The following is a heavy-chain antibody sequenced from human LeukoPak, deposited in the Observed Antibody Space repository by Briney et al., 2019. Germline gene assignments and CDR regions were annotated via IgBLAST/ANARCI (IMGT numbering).Heavy chain of an antibody. J-gene: IGHJ3*02. V-gene: IGHV3-23*01. Sequence: GGSLRLSCAASGFTFSSYAMSWVRQAPGKGLEWVSAISGSGGSTYYADSVKGRFTISRDNSKNTLYLQMNSLRAEDTAVYYCAKWGYCSSTSCFFEGFGVHAAFDIWGQGTMVTVSS. CDR2: ISGSGGST. D-gene: IGHD2-2*01. CDR3: AKWGYCSSTSCFFEGFGVHAAFDI. CDR1: GFTFSSYA.